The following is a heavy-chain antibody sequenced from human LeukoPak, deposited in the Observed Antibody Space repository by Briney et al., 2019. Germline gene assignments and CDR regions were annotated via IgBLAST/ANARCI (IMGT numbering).Heavy chain of an antibody. J-gene: IGHJ4*02. D-gene: IGHD3-10*01. CDR3: ARVGSWVVRGVIDY. V-gene: IGHV4-38-2*02. CDR2: IYHSGST. CDR1: GYSISSGYY. Sequence: PSETLSLTRTVSGYSISSGYYWGWIRQPPGKGLEWIGSIYHSGSTYYNPSLKSRVTISVDTSKNQFSLKLSSVTAADTAVYYCARVGSWVVRGVIDYWGQGTLVTVSS.